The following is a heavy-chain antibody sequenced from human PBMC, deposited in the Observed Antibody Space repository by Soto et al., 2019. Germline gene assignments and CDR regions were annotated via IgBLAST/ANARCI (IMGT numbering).Heavy chain of an antibody. J-gene: IGHJ6*02. CDR2: ISSSSSYI. Sequence: VQLVQSGAEVKKPGSSVKVSCKASGGTFSSYAISWVRQAPGKGLEWVSSISSSSSYIYYADSVKGRFTISRDNAKNSLYLQMNSLRAEDTAVYYCARDGYYYYYGMDVWGQGTTVTVSS. CDR3: ARDGYYYYYGMDV. V-gene: IGHV3-21*01. CDR1: GGTFSSYA.